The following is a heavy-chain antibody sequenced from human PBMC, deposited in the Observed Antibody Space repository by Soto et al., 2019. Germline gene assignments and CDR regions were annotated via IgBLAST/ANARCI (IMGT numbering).Heavy chain of an antibody. D-gene: IGHD3-10*01. J-gene: IGHJ4*02. V-gene: IGHV3-11*04. CDR2: ISSSGSFV. CDR3: AGTYGSADY. CDR1: GFSLTDYY. Sequence: VQLVESGGDLVRPGGSLGLSCAASGFSLTDYYMNWIRQAPGKGLEWVSSISSSGSFVSYADSVKGRFSISRDNAKNLLYLQMNSLRAEDTSVYYCAGTYGSADYWGQRTLVTVSS.